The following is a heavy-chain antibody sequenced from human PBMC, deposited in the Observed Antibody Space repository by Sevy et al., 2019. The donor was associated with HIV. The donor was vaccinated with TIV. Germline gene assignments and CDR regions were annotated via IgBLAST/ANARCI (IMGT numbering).Heavy chain of an antibody. CDR3: AGVPHYYGSGIPLSPYYYGMDV. Sequence: ASVKVSCKASGYTFTSYDINWVRQATGQGLEWMGWMNPNSGNTGYAQKFQGRVTMTRNTSISTAYMELSSLRSEDTAVYYCAGVPHYYGSGIPLSPYYYGMDVWGQGTTVTVSS. V-gene: IGHV1-8*01. CDR1: GYTFTSYD. D-gene: IGHD3-10*01. J-gene: IGHJ6*02. CDR2: MNPNSGNT.